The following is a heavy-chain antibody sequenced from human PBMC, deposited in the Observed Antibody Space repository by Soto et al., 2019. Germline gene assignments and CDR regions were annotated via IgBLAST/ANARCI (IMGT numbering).Heavy chain of an antibody. D-gene: IGHD1-1*01. CDR3: ARDRKEPYYYYGMDV. CDR1: GGSVSSGSYY. Sequence: SETLSLTCTVSGGSVSSGSYYWSWIRQPPGKGLEWIGYIYYSGSTNYNPSLKSRVTISVDTSKNQFSLKLGSVTAADTAVYYCARDRKEPYYYYGMDVWGQGTTVTVSS. J-gene: IGHJ6*02. V-gene: IGHV4-61*01. CDR2: IYYSGST.